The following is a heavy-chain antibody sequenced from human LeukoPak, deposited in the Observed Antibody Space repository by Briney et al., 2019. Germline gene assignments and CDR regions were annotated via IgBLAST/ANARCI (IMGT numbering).Heavy chain of an antibody. J-gene: IGHJ4*02. D-gene: IGHD3-16*02. CDR1: GYTFTSYG. CDR3: ARTGVGGVIVGYFDY. V-gene: IGHV1-69*13. CDR2: IIPIFGTA. Sequence: ASVKVSCKASGYTFTSYGISWVRQAPGQGLEWMGGIIPIFGTANYAQKFQGRVTITADESTSTAYMELSSLRSEDTAVYYCARTGVGGVIVGYFDYWGQGTLVTVSS.